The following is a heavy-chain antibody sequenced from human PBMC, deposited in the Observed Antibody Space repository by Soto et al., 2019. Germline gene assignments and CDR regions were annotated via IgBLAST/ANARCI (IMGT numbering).Heavy chain of an antibody. CDR3: ARWVNYYASGSYSDY. V-gene: IGHV4-38-2*01. D-gene: IGHD3-10*01. CDR1: GCSISSGDY. CDR2: IYHSGST. J-gene: IGHJ4*02. Sequence: ASETLSRTCAVSGCSISSGDYWGWIRQPPGKGLEWIGSIYHSGSTYYNPSLKSRVTISVDTSKNQFSLKLSSVTAADTAVYYCARWVNYYASGSYSDYWGQGTLVTVSS.